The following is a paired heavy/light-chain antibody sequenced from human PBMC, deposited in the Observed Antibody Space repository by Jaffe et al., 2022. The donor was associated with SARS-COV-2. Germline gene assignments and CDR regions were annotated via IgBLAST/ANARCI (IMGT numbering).Heavy chain of an antibody. CDR2: ISWNGGKI. V-gene: IGHV3-9*01. J-gene: IGHJ4*02. Sequence: EVQLVESGGRLVQPGRSLRLSCEVSGFRFDNFAMHWVRQPPGKGLEWVAGISWNGGKIQYADSVKGRFTISRDNAKNSLYLQMNSLRVEDTALYYCAKDGCSGGRCYPNYFHYWGQGTLVTVSS. D-gene: IGHD2-15*01. CDR1: GFRFDNFA. CDR3: AKDGCSGGRCYPNYFHY.
Light chain of an antibody. Sequence: SYVLTQTPSVSVAPGKTAKITCGGNNIGDKSVHWYQQKPGQAPVLVMYYDSDRPSGIPERFSGSNSGSTATLTISRVEAGDEADYCCQVWDSSSDHWVFGGGTKLTVL. J-gene: IGLJ3*02. V-gene: IGLV3-21*04. CDR2: YDS. CDR1: NIGDKS. CDR3: QVWDSSSDHWV.